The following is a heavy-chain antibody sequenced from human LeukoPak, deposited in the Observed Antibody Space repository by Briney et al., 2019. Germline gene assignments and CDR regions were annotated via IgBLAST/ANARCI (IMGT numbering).Heavy chain of an antibody. CDR3: ARLIYYYDSSGHPFDY. V-gene: IGHV1-18*01. CDR2: ISAYNGNT. D-gene: IGHD3-22*01. Sequence: ASVKVSCKASGYTFTSYGISWVRQAPGQGLEWMGWISAYNGNTNYAQKLQGRVTMTTDTSTSTAYMELRSLRSDDTAVYYCARLIYYYDSSGHPFDYWGQGTLVTVSS. CDR1: GYTFTSYG. J-gene: IGHJ4*02.